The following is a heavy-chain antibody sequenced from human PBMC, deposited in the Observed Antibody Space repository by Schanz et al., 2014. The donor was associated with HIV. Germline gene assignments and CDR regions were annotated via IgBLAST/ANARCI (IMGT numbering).Heavy chain of an antibody. V-gene: IGHV1-8*01. CDR3: ARGRYYGSEFDY. J-gene: IGHJ4*02. CDR1: GYTFTNYD. CDR2: MNPNSGNT. D-gene: IGHD3-10*01. Sequence: QVQLVQSGAEVKKPGASVKVSCKTSGYTFTNYDINWVRKASGQGFEWMGWMNPNSGNTGYAQKFQGRVTMTGNTAKSTAYMELTSLRSEDTAFYYCARGRYYGSEFDYWGQGTLVTVSS.